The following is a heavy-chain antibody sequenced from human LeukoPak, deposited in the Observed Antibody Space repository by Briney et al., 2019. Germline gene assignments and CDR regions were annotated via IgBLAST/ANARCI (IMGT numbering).Heavy chain of an antibody. CDR1: GYTFTGYY. D-gene: IGHD3-22*01. Sequence: ASVTVSCKASGYTFTGYYMHWVRQAPGQGLEWMGWINPNSGGTNYAQKFQGRVTMTRDTSISTAYMELSRLRSDDTAVYYCARKDYYDSSGYYPNDCWGQGTLVTVSS. CDR2: INPNSGGT. V-gene: IGHV1-2*02. J-gene: IGHJ4*02. CDR3: ARKDYYDSSGYYPNDC.